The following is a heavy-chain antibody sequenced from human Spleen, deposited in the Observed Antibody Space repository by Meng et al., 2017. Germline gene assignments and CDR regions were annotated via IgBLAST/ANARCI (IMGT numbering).Heavy chain of an antibody. CDR3: ARQEGAFDY. CDR2: TYYRSKWYN. D-gene: IGHD3-16*01. V-gene: IGHV6-1*01. CDR1: GDSVSSNSAA. Sequence: QVPLQESGPGMVKPSQTLSLTCAISGDSVSSNSAAWNWLRQSPSRGLEWLGRTYYRSKWYNDYAVSVKSRITNNPDTSKNQFSLQLNSVTPEDTAVYYCARQEGAFDYWGQGTLVTVSS. J-gene: IGHJ4*02.